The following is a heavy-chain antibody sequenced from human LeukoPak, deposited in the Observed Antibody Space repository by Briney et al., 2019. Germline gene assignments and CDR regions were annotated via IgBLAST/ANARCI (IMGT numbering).Heavy chain of an antibody. CDR1: GYTFTSYY. CDR2: INPSGGST. V-gene: IGHV1-46*01. Sequence: GASVKVSCKASGYTFTSYYMHWVRQAPGQGLEWMGIINPSGGSTSYAQKFQGRVTMTRDTSTSTVYMELSSPRSEDAAVYYCARDYGGKARAFDYWGQGTLVTVSS. CDR3: ARDYGGKARAFDY. J-gene: IGHJ4*02. D-gene: IGHD4-23*01.